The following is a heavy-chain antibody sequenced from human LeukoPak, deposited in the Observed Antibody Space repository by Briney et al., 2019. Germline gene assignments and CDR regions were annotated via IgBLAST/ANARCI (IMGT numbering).Heavy chain of an antibody. V-gene: IGHV4-59*08. D-gene: IGHD1-1*01. CDR1: GGSISSYY. CDR2: IYYSGSA. Sequence: SETLSLTCTVSGGSISSYYWSWIRQPPGKGLEWIGYIYYSGSAYYNPSLKSRVTISVDTSKNQFSLKLSSVTAADTAVYYCAGESTNQNHWGQGTLVTVSS. J-gene: IGHJ5*02. CDR3: AGESTNQNH.